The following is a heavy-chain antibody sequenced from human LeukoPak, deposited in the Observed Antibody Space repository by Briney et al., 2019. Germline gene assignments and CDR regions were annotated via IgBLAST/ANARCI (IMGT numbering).Heavy chain of an antibody. Sequence: ASVKVSCTTSGYTFTGYGISWVRQAPGQGLEWMGWISAYNGNTNYAQKLQGRVTMTTDTSTSTAYMELRSLRSDDTAVYYCARDYYYDSSGYYVGWGQGTLVTVSS. D-gene: IGHD3-22*01. CDR3: ARDYYYDSSGYYVG. V-gene: IGHV1-18*01. CDR1: GYTFTGYG. J-gene: IGHJ4*02. CDR2: ISAYNGNT.